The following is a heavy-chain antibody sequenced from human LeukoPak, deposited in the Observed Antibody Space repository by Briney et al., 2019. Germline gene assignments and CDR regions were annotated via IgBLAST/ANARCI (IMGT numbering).Heavy chain of an antibody. V-gene: IGHV1-2*02. CDR1: GYTFTGYY. CDR2: INPNSGGT. J-gene: IGHJ5*02. Sequence: ASVKVSCKASGYTFTGYYMHWVRQAPGQGLEWMGWINPNSGGTNYAQKFQGRVTMTRDTSISTAYMELSRLRSDDTAVYYCARDVLGYCSSTSYRNWFDPWGQGTLVTVSS. D-gene: IGHD2-2*01. CDR3: ARDVLGYCSSTSYRNWFDP.